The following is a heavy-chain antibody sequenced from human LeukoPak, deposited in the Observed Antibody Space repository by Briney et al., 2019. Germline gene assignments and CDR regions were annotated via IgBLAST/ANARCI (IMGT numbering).Heavy chain of an antibody. CDR3: ARAHYATVTNPYFDYYYGTDV. Sequence: SVKVSCKASGGTFSSYAISWVRQAPGQGLEWMGRIMPILGIANYAQKFQGRVTITADKSTSTAYMELSSLRSEDTAVYYCARAHYATVTNPYFDYYYGTDVWGQGTTVTVSS. CDR1: GGTFSSYA. D-gene: IGHD4-17*01. V-gene: IGHV1-69*04. J-gene: IGHJ6*02. CDR2: IMPILGIA.